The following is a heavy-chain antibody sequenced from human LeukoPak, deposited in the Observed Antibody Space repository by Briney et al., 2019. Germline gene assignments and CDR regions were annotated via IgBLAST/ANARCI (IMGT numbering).Heavy chain of an antibody. J-gene: IGHJ3*02. CDR3: ARARVTMIVVVRGGIGAFDI. CDR1: GGSFSGYY. Sequence: SETLSLTCAVYGGSFSGYYWSWIRQPPGKGREWIGEINHSGSTNYNPSLKSRVTISVDTSKNQFSLKLSSVTAADTAVYYCARARVTMIVVVRGGIGAFDIWGQGTMVTVSS. D-gene: IGHD3-22*01. CDR2: INHSGST. V-gene: IGHV4-34*01.